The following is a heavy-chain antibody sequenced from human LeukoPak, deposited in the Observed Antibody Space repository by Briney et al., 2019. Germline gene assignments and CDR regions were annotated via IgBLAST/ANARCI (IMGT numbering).Heavy chain of an antibody. CDR3: ARDRRYGSGYFDY. V-gene: IGHV3-74*01. CDR2: IISNENSA. D-gene: IGHD3-10*01. CDR1: GFTFSSNW. Sequence: PGGSLRLSCAASGFTFSSNWTHWVRQAPGKGLVWVSRIISNENSATYADSVKGRFTISRDNAKNSLYLQMNSLRAEDTAVYYCARDRRYGSGYFDYWGQGTLVTVSS. J-gene: IGHJ4*02.